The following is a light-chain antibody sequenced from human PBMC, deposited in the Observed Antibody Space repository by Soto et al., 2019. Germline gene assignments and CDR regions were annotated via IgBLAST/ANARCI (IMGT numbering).Light chain of an antibody. J-gene: IGKJ1*01. CDR3: QQYNSYSLRT. V-gene: IGKV1-5*01. CDR2: DAS. Sequence: DIQMTQSPSTLSASVGDRVTITCRASQSISSWLAWYQQKPGKAPKLLIYDASSLESGVPSRFSGSGSGTAFTLTISSLQPDDFATYYCQQYNSYSLRTFGQGTKVEIK. CDR1: QSISSW.